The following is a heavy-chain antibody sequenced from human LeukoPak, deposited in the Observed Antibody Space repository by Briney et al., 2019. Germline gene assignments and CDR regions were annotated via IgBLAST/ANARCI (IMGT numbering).Heavy chain of an antibody. CDR3: AKDPKVDTALGDDY. V-gene: IGHV3-23*01. J-gene: IGHJ4*02. CDR1: GFTFSGDA. D-gene: IGHD5-18*01. Sequence: GGSLRLSCAASGFTFSGDAMSWVRQAPGKGLEWVSTISASGGSTYYADSVKGRFTISRDNSKNTLHLQMNSLRADDTAVYYCAKDPKVDTALGDDYWGQGTLVTVSS. CDR2: ISASGGST.